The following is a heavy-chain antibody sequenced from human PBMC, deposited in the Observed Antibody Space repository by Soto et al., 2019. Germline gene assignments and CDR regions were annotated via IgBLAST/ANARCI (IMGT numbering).Heavy chain of an antibody. CDR2: INPGGVSK. CDR3: ARAPSWHGLDV. J-gene: IGHJ6*02. CDR1: GYTLTSHY. V-gene: IGHV1-46*01. Sequence: ASVKVSCKASGYTLTSHYIHWVRRAPGQGLEWMGIINPGGVSKTYAQEFQGRITMTRDTSTSTVYMELSSLRSQDTAVYYCARAPSWHGLDVWGQGTTVTVSS.